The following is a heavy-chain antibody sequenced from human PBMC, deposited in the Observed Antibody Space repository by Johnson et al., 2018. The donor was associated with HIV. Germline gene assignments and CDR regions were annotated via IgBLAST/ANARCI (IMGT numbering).Heavy chain of an antibody. Sequence: QEQLVESGGGVVQPGRSLRLYCAASGFTFSSYAMHWVRQAPGKGLEWVAVVSYDGSDKYYADSVKGRFTISRDNSKNTLYLQMNSLRSEDTAGYYCARDQAGASGVAFDIWGQGTMVTVSS. CDR2: VSYDGSDK. V-gene: IGHV3-30*04. D-gene: IGHD1-26*01. CDR1: GFTFSSYA. J-gene: IGHJ3*02. CDR3: ARDQAGASGVAFDI.